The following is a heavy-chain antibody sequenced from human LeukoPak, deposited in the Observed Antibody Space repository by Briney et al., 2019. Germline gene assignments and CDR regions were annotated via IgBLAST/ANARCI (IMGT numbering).Heavy chain of an antibody. CDR3: ARAPVSGSYPPNFDY. Sequence: ASVKVSCKASGYTFTSYGISWVRQAPGQGLEWMGWIGAYNGNTNYAQKLQGRVTMTTDTSTSTAYMELRSLRSDDTAVYYCARAPVSGSYPPNFDYWGQGTLVTVSS. J-gene: IGHJ4*02. V-gene: IGHV1-18*01. D-gene: IGHD1-26*01. CDR1: GYTFTSYG. CDR2: IGAYNGNT.